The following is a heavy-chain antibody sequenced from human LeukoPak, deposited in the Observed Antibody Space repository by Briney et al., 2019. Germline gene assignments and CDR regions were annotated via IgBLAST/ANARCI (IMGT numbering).Heavy chain of an antibody. CDR2: VYYSGST. V-gene: IGHV4-59*08. J-gene: IGHJ4*02. Sequence: SETLSLTCTVSGGSINSYYWSWIRQPPGKGLEWIGYVYYSGSTKYNPSLKSRVTISVDTSKNQFSLKLSSVTAADTAVYYCARHWGTTVVSPLTAWDYWGQGTLATVSS. CDR1: GGSINSYY. CDR3: ARHWGTTVVSPLTAWDY. D-gene: IGHD4-23*01.